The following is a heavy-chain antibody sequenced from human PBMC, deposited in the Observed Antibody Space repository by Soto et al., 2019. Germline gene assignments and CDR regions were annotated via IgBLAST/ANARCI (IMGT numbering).Heavy chain of an antibody. Sequence: PSETMSLTCTVSGGSIRSNYWTWLRQPPGKGLEWIGYVYNSGSTNYNPSLKSRVTISEDTSKSQFSLKVNSMTAADTAVYYCARYRREAVAGYTLDNWGQGILVTVSS. D-gene: IGHD6-13*01. CDR1: GGSIRSNY. CDR3: ARYRREAVAGYTLDN. CDR2: VYNSGST. V-gene: IGHV4-59*01. J-gene: IGHJ4*02.